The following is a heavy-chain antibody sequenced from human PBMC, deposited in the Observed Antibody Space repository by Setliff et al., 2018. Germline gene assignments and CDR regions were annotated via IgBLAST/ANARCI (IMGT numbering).Heavy chain of an antibody. Sequence: AASVKVSCKASGYTFTSYAMHWVRQAPGQRLEWMGWINPDNGNRKYSQRFQGRVTITRDTSASTVFLELSTLRSEDTAVYYCTRDFLGATASFDIWGQGTMVTVSS. D-gene: IGHD3-3*01. CDR3: TRDFLGATASFDI. J-gene: IGHJ3*02. V-gene: IGHV1-3*01. CDR2: INPDNGNR. CDR1: GYTFTSYA.